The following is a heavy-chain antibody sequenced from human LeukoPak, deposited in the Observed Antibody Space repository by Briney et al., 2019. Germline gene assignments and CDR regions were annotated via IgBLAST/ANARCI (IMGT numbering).Heavy chain of an antibody. CDR3: ASLAAAGTSPDY. D-gene: IGHD6-13*01. J-gene: IGHJ4*02. CDR1: GDSVSSGTHY. Sequence: TSETLSLTCTVSGDSVSSGTHYWSWIRQPAGKALEWIGRIYISGSTNYNPSLKSRVTISVDMSKNQFSLKLSSVTAADTAVYYCASLAAAGTSPDYWGQGTLVTVSS. V-gene: IGHV4-61*02. CDR2: IYISGST.